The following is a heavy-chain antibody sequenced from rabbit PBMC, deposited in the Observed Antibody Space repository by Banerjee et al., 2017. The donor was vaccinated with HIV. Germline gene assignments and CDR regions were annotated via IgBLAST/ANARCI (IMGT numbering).Heavy chain of an antibody. CDR2: IYAGSVGT. Sequence: QEQLVEYGGDLVQPEGSLTLTCTASGFSFSRGYYMCWVRQAPGKGLEWIAWIYAGSVGTYYASWAKGRFTISKTSSTTVTLQMTSLTAADTATYFCARYDENYFNLWGPGTLVTVS. CDR3: ARYDENYFNL. D-gene: IGHD2-1*01. J-gene: IGHJ4*01. CDR1: GFSFSRGYY. V-gene: IGHV1S45*01.